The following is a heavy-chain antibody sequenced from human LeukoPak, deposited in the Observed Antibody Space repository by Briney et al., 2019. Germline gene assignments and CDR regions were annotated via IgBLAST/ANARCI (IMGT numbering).Heavy chain of an antibody. J-gene: IGHJ6*02. CDR2: IIPILGIA. CDR3: ARDTNSPGEYYYYYGMDV. D-gene: IGHD3-10*01. V-gene: IGHV1-69*04. CDR1: GGTFSSHA. Sequence: SVKVSCKASGGTFSSHAISWVRQAPGQGLEWMGRIIPILGIANYAQKFQGRVTITADKSTSTAYMELSSLRSEDTAVYYCARDTNSPGEYYYYYGMDVWGQGTTVTVSS.